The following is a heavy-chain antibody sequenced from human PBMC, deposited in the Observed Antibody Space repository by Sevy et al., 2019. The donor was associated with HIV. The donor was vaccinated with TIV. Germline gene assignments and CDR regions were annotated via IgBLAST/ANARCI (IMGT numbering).Heavy chain of an antibody. Sequence: GGSLRLSCAASGFTFSNYWMHWVRQAPGKGLVWVSRINSDGSSTRYADFVKGRFTISRDNAKNTLYLQMNSLRAEDTALNYWARGGSYYYDTSGTDALDIWGQGTMVTVSS. V-gene: IGHV3-74*01. J-gene: IGHJ3*02. CDR1: GFTFSNYW. CDR3: ARGGSYYYDTSGTDALDI. CDR2: INSDGSST. D-gene: IGHD3-10*01.